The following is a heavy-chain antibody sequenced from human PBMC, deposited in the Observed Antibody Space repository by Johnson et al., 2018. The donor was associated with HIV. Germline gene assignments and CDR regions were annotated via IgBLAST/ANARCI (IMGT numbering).Heavy chain of an antibody. V-gene: IGHV3-66*01. D-gene: IGHD2-8*01. Sequence: MLLVESGGGLVKPGGSLRLSCAASGFTVSSNYMSWVRQAPGKGLEWVSVIYSGGSTYYADSVKGRFTISRDNSKNTLYLQMNSLRAEDTAVYYCARATWSDDAFDIWGQGTMVTVSS. J-gene: IGHJ3*02. CDR3: ARATWSDDAFDI. CDR1: GFTVSSNY. CDR2: IYSGGST.